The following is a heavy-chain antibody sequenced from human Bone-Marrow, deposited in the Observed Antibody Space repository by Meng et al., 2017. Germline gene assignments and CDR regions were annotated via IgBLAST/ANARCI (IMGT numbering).Heavy chain of an antibody. Sequence: SVKVSCKASGGTFSSYAISWVRQAPGQGLEWMGGIIPIFGTANYAQKFQGRVTITADESTSTAYMELSSLRSEDTAVYYCARDRCSGGSCYRGDYYYYGKDVWGQATTATVSS. CDR3: ARDRCSGGSCYRGDYYYYGKDV. J-gene: IGHJ6*02. V-gene: IGHV1-69*13. CDR2: IIPIFGTA. D-gene: IGHD2-15*01. CDR1: GGTFSSYA.